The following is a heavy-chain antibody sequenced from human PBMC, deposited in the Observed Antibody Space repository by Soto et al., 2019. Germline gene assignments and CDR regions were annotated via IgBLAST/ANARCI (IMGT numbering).Heavy chain of an antibody. CDR1: GFTFSSYW. CDR3: ASSRELGIDDDERYFDWLLFSHNWFDP. J-gene: IGHJ5*02. D-gene: IGHD3-9*01. CDR2: IKQDGSEK. Sequence: PGGSLRLSCAASGFTFSSYWMSWVRQAPGKGLEWVANIKQDGSEKYYVDSVKGRFTISRDNAKNSLYLQMNSLRAEDTAVYYCASSRELGIDDDERYFDWLLFSHNWFDPWGQGTLVTVSS. V-gene: IGHV3-7*01.